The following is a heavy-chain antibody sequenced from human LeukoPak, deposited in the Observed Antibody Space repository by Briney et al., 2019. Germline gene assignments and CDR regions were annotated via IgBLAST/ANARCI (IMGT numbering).Heavy chain of an antibody. D-gene: IGHD3-3*01. V-gene: IGHV4-34*01. CDR1: GGSFSGYY. CDR2: INHSGST. J-gene: IGHJ6*03. CDR3: ARGVGITIFGVVSPYYYMDV. Sequence: SETLSLTCAVYGGSFSGYYWSWIRQPPGKGLEWLGEINHSGSTNYNPSLKSRVTISVDTSKNQFSLKLSSVTAADTAVYYCARGVGITIFGVVSPYYYMDVWGKGTTVTVSS.